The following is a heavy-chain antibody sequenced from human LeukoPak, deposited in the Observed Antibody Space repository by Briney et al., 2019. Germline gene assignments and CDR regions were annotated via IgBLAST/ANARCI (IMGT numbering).Heavy chain of an antibody. CDR3: AKGAYSDYPFDY. J-gene: IGHJ4*02. CDR1: GFTFSSYG. CDR2: ISYDVSNK. Sequence: GRSLRLSCAASGFTFSSYGMHWVRQAAGKGLEWVAVISYDVSNKYYAESVKGRFTISRDNSKNTLYLQMNSLRTEDTAVYYCAKGAYSDYPFDYWGQGTLVTVSS. D-gene: IGHD4-11*01. V-gene: IGHV3-30*18.